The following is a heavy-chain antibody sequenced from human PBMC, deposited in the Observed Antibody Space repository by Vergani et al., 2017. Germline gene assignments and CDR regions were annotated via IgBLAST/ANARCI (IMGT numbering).Heavy chain of an antibody. Sequence: VQLVESGGGLVQPGGSLRLSCTASGFTFSNYWMQWVRQAPGKGLMWVSRINSDGDSTSYADSVKGRFTISRDNAKNTLYLQMNSLRAEDTAVYYCAKDHQIQWIRSPVHYFDYWGQGTLVTVSS. D-gene: IGHD5-12*01. CDR1: GFTFSNYW. CDR2: INSDGDST. J-gene: IGHJ4*02. CDR3: AKDHQIQWIRSPVHYFDY. V-gene: IGHV3-74*01.